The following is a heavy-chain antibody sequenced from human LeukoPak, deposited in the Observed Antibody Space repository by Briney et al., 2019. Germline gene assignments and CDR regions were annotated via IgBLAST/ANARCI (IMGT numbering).Heavy chain of an antibody. J-gene: IGHJ6*02. CDR2: MNPNSGNT. CDR3: ARVKVSSGWSHYYYYGMDV. V-gene: IGHV1-8*01. D-gene: IGHD6-19*01. CDR1: GYTFTSYD. Sequence: ASVKVSCKASGYTFTSYDINWVRPATGQGLAWMGWMNPNSGNTGYAQKFQGRITMTRNTSISTAYMELSSLRSEDTAVYYCARVKVSSGWSHYYYYGMDVWGQGTTVTVSS.